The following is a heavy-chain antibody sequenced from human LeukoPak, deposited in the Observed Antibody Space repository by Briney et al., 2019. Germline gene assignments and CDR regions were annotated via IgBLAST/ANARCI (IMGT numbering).Heavy chain of an antibody. CDR3: ARSSTYDSSGYYYWFDP. Sequence: SVKVSCKASGGTFSSYTISWVRQAPGQGLEWMGRIIPILGMANYAQKFQGRVTITADKSTSTAYMELSSLRSEDTAVYYCARSSTYDSSGYYYWFDPWGQGTLVTVSS. D-gene: IGHD3-22*01. CDR2: IIPILGMA. V-gene: IGHV1-69*02. CDR1: GGTFSSYT. J-gene: IGHJ5*02.